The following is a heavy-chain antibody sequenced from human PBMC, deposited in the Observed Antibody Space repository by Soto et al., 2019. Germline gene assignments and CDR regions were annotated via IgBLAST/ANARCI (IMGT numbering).Heavy chain of an antibody. J-gene: IGHJ4*02. V-gene: IGHV4-30-4*01. Sequence: PSETLSLTCTVSGGSISSGDYYWSWIRQPPGKGLEWIGYIYYSGSTYYNPSLKSRVTISVDTSKNQFSLKLSSVTAADTVVYYCARDGGQQLVRRPKSRRYFDYWGQGTLVTVSS. CDR3: ARDGGQQLVRRPKSRRYFDY. D-gene: IGHD6-13*01. CDR2: IYYSGST. CDR1: GGSISSGDYY.